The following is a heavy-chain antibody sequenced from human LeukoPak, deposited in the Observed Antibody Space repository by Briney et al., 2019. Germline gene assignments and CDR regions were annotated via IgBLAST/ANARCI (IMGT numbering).Heavy chain of an antibody. CDR3: ARHFGVYDVWGGYQPWFDP. D-gene: IGHD3-3*01. CDR1: GGTFSSYA. J-gene: IGHJ5*02. V-gene: IGHV1-69*05. Sequence: SVKVSCKASGGTFSSYAISWVRQAPGQGLEWMGRIIPIFGTANYAQKFQGRVTITTDESTSTAYMELSSLRSEDTAVYYCARHFGVYDVWGGYQPWFDPWGQGTLVTVSS. CDR2: IIPIFGTA.